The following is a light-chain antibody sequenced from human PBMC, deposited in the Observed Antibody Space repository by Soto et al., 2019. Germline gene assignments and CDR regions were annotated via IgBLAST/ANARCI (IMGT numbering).Light chain of an antibody. J-gene: IGLJ1*01. CDR3: ATWDDRLNGHV. CDR2: YDD. Sequence: QSVLTQPPSVSEAPRQRVTISCSGSSSNIGNNAVNWYQQLPGKAPKLLIYYDDLLPSGVSDRFSGSKSGTSASLAISGLQSEDEADYYCATWDDRLNGHVFGNGTKVTVL. V-gene: IGLV1-36*01. CDR1: SSNIGNNA.